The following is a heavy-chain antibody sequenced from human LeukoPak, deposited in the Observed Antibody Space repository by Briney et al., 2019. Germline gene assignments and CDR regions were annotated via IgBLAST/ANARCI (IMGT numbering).Heavy chain of an antibody. D-gene: IGHD2-21*02. CDR3: ASPNCGGDCYAFDI. Sequence: GGSLRLSCAASGFTFSSYWMSWVRQAPGKGLEWVANIKQDGSEKYYVDSVKGRFTISRDNAKNSLYLQMNSLRAEDTAVYYCASPNCGGDCYAFDIWGQGTMVTVSS. CDR2: IKQDGSEK. J-gene: IGHJ3*02. V-gene: IGHV3-7*01. CDR1: GFTFSSYW.